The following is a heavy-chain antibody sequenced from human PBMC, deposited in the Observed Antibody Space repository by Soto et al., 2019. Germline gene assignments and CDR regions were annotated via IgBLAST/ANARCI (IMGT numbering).Heavy chain of an antibody. J-gene: IGHJ5*02. CDR2: ISSSSSYI. CDR1: GFTFSRYS. D-gene: IGHD3-3*01. Sequence: GGSLRLSCADSGFTFSRYSMKWVRQAPGKGLEWVSSISSSSSYIYYADSVKGRFTISRDNAKNSLYLQMNSLRAEDTAVYYCARDVRPSYYDFWSGYSQNWFDPWGQGTLVTVSS. V-gene: IGHV3-21*01. CDR3: ARDVRPSYYDFWSGYSQNWFDP.